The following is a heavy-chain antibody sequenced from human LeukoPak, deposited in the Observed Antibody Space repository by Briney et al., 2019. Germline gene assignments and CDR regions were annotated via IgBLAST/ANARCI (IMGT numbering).Heavy chain of an antibody. D-gene: IGHD3-22*01. V-gene: IGHV3-53*01. CDR2: IYSGGST. J-gene: IGHJ4*02. Sequence: GGSLRLSRAASGFTVSSNYMSWVPQAPGKGLEWVSVIYSGGSTYYAASVKGRFTISRDNSNNTLYLQMNSLRAEDTAVYYCAREGYYDSSGYYPDWGQGTLVTVSS. CDR3: AREGYYDSSGYYPD. CDR1: GFTVSSNY.